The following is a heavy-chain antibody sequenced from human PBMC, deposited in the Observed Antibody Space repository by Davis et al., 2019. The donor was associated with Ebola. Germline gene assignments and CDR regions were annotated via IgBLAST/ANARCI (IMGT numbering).Heavy chain of an antibody. CDR3: TRGYDFWSGYLGGPCDY. V-gene: IGHV3-49*03. CDR2: IRSKAYGGTT. J-gene: IGHJ4*02. Sequence: GESLKISCTASGFTFGDYAMSWFRQAPGKGLEWVGFIRSKAYGGTTEYAASVKGRFTISRDDSKSIAYLQMNSLKTEDTAVYYCTRGYDFWSGYLGGPCDYWGQGTLVTVSS. CDR1: GFTFGDYA. D-gene: IGHD3-3*01.